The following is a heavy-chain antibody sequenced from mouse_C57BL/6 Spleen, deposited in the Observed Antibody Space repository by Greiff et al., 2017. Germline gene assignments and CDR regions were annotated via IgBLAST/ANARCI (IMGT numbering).Heavy chain of an antibody. D-gene: IGHD3-3*01. CDR1: GFTFSSYT. CDR3: ARRDESWYFDV. Sequence: EVQGVESGGGLVKPGGSLKLSCAASGFTFSSYTMSWVRQTPEKRLEWVATISGGGGNTYYPESVKGRFTISRDNAKNTLYLQMSSLRSEDTALYYCARRDESWYFDVWGTGTTVTVSS. V-gene: IGHV5-9*01. CDR2: ISGGGGNT. J-gene: IGHJ1*03.